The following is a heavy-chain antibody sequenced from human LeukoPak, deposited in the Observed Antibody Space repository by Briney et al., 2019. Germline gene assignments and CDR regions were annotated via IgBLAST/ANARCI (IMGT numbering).Heavy chain of an antibody. CDR3: ARNYGSGSYFNAWIDY. CDR2: IYSSGRT. D-gene: IGHD3-10*01. CDR1: GFTVSSNY. V-gene: IGHV3-53*01. J-gene: IGHJ4*02. Sequence: GGSLRFSCAASGFTVSSNYMSWVRQAPGTGLEWVSIIYSSGRTDYADSVKGRFTISRDNSKNTLYLQMNSLRAEDTAMYYCARNYGSGSYFNAWIDYWGQGTLVTVSS.